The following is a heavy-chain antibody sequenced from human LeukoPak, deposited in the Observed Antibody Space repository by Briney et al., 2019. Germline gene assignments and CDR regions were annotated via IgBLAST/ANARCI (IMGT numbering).Heavy chain of an antibody. CDR3: ATGLLGYYYYMDV. CDR1: GGSISGYY. D-gene: IGHD2/OR15-2a*01. Sequence: SETLSLTCTVSGGSISGYYWSWIRQPAGKGLEWVGRIYTSGSTNYNPSLKSRVTISVDTSKNQFSLKLSSVTAADTAVYYCATGLLGYYYYMDVWGKGTTVTVSS. J-gene: IGHJ6*03. CDR2: IYTSGST. V-gene: IGHV4-4*07.